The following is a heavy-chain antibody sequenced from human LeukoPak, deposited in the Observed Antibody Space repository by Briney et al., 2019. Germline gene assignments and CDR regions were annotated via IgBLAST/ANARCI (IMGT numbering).Heavy chain of an antibody. D-gene: IGHD3-22*01. CDR2: IIPSLGIA. CDR3: ARGGWAYYYDSSGYRGDAFDI. Sequence: SVRVSCKASGGTFSSYAISWVRPAPGQGLEWMGRIIPSLGIANYAQKFQGRVTMTRDTSTSTVYMELSSLRSEDTAVYYCARGGWAYYYDSSGYRGDAFDIWGQGTMVTVSS. V-gene: IGHV1-69*04. J-gene: IGHJ3*02. CDR1: GGTFSSYA.